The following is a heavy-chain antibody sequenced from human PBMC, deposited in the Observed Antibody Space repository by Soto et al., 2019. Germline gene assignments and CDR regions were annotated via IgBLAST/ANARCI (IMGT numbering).Heavy chain of an antibody. CDR1: VGTFISYA. CDR2: IIPIFGTA. D-gene: IGHD2-2*02. CDR3: AREAISNYCSSTSCHSWFDP. Sequence: ASVNVSCKASVGTFISYAISWLRQAPGQGLELMGGIIPIFGTANYAQKFQGRVTITADKSTSTAYMELSSLRSEDTAVYYCAREAISNYCSSTSCHSWFDPWGQGTLVTVSS. V-gene: IGHV1-69*06. J-gene: IGHJ5*02.